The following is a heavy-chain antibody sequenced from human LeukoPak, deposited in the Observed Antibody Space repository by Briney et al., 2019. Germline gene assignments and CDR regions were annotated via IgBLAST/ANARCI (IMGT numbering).Heavy chain of an antibody. CDR1: GFTFSNYG. Sequence: GRSLRLSCAASGFTFSNYGMHWVRQAPGKGLEWVALIWDDGVNEYYADSVKGRFTVSRDNSKDTVYLQMNSPSAEDTAVYYCARAYSISSYNYFGPWGQGTLVTVSS. D-gene: IGHD2-2*01. J-gene: IGHJ5*02. CDR2: IWDDGVNE. CDR3: ARAYSISSYNYFGP. V-gene: IGHV3-33*01.